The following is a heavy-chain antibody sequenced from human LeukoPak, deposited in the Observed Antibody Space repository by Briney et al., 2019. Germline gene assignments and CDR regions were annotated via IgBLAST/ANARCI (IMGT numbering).Heavy chain of an antibody. Sequence: SETLSLTCTVSGGSISSSSYYWGWIRQPPGKGLEWIGYIYYSGSTNYNPSLKSRVTISVDTSKNQFSLKLSSVTAADTAVYYCARGDYYGSGSPQVYWGQGTLVTVSS. CDR1: GGSISSSSYY. D-gene: IGHD3-10*01. J-gene: IGHJ4*02. V-gene: IGHV4-61*05. CDR3: ARGDYYGSGSPQVY. CDR2: IYYSGST.